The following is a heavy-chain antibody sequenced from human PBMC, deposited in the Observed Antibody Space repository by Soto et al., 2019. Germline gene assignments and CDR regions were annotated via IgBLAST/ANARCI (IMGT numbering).Heavy chain of an antibody. V-gene: IGHV4-59*01. D-gene: IGHD2-2*01. Sequence: SETLSLTCTVSGGSISSYYWSWIRQPPGKGLEWIGYIYYSGSTNYNPSLKSRVTISVDTSKNQFSLKLSSVTAADTAVYYCARAGDCSSTSCYGWRYNWFDPWGQGTLVTVSS. J-gene: IGHJ5*02. CDR3: ARAGDCSSTSCYGWRYNWFDP. CDR2: IYYSGST. CDR1: GGSISSYY.